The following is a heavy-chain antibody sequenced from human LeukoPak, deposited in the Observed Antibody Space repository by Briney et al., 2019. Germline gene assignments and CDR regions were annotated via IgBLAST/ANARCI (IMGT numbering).Heavy chain of an antibody. V-gene: IGHV1-3*01. CDR1: GYTFTSYA. CDR2: INAGNGNT. CDR3: ARARRFLEYNWFDP. J-gene: IGHJ5*02. Sequence: GASVKVSCKASGYTFTSYAMHWVRQAPGQRLEWMGWINAGNGNTKYSQKFQGRVTITRDTSASTAYMELSSLRSEDTAVYCCARARRFLEYNWFDPWGQGTLVTVSS. D-gene: IGHD3-3*01.